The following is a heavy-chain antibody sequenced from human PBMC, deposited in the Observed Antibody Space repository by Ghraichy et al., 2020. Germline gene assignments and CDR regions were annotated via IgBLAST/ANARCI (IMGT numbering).Heavy chain of an antibody. CDR2: IKKDGSEK. V-gene: IGHV3-7*01. CDR1: GFTFSSYG. Sequence: RGSLRLSCAASGFTFSSYGMSWVRQAPGKGLEWVANIKKDGSEKYYVDSVKGRFTISRDNAKNSLYLQMNSLRAEDTAVYYCARLVYYYYGMDVWGQGTTVTVSS. CDR3: ARLVYYYYGMDV. J-gene: IGHJ6*02.